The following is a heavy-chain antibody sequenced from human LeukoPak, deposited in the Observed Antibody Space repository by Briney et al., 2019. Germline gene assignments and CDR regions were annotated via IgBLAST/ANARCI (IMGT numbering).Heavy chain of an antibody. CDR2: LSASGGST. D-gene: IGHD6-13*01. J-gene: IGHJ5*02. V-gene: IGHV3-23*01. CDR1: GFTFSTYA. CDR3: ARGAAAGNNPYNWFDP. Sequence: GGSLRLSCAASGFTFSTYAMTWLRQAPGKGLEWVSALSASGGSTYYADSVKGRFTISRDNSKNTLYLQMNSLRAEDTAVYYCARGAAAGNNPYNWFDPWGQGTLVTVSS.